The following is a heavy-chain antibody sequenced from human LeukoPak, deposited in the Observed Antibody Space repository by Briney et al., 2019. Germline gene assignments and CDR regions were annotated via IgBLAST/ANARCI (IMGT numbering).Heavy chain of an antibody. CDR3: ARDWEHYYGSGSYGDDP. CDR2: INTNTGNP. V-gene: IGHV7-4-1*02. D-gene: IGHD3-10*01. Sequence: GASVKVSCKVSGYTFTSYAMNWVRQAPGQGLEWMGWINTNTGNPTYAQGFTGRFVFSLDTSVSTAYLQISSLKAEDTAVYYCARDWEHYYGSGSYGDDPWGQGTLVTVSS. J-gene: IGHJ5*02. CDR1: GYTFTSYA.